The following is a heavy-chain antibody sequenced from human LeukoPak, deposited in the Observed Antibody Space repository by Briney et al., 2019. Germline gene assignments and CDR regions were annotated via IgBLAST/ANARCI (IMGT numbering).Heavy chain of an antibody. Sequence: SVKVSCKASGGTFSSHAISWVRQAPGQGLEWMGRIIPILGIANYAQKFQGRVTITADKSTSTAYMELSSLRSEDTAVYYCAGDGNDFWSGYYPPYYFDYWGQGTLVTVSS. CDR3: AGDGNDFWSGYYPPYYFDY. CDR1: GGTFSSHA. V-gene: IGHV1-69*04. J-gene: IGHJ4*02. D-gene: IGHD3-3*01. CDR2: IIPILGIA.